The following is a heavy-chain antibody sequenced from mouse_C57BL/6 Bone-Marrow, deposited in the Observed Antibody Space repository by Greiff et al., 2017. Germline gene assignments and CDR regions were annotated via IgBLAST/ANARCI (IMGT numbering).Heavy chain of an antibody. CDR3: ARDYDGTMDY. CDR2: IWSGGST. J-gene: IGHJ4*01. CDR1: GFSLTSYG. D-gene: IGHD2-4*01. Sequence: VKVVESGPGLVQPSQSLSITCTVSGFSLTSYGVHWVRQSPGKGLEWLGVIWSGGSTDYNAAFISRLSISKDNSKSQVFFKMNSLQADDTAIYCCARDYDGTMDYWGQGTSVTVSS. V-gene: IGHV2-2*01.